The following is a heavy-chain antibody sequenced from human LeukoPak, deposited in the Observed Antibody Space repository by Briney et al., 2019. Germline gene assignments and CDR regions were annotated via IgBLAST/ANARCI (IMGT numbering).Heavy chain of an antibody. D-gene: IGHD6-19*01. CDR2: ISWNSGSI. Sequence: PGRSLRLSCAASGFTFDDYAMHWVRQAPGKGLEWVSGISWNSGSIGYADSVKGRFTISRDNAKSSLYLQMNSLRAEDMALYYCARDMGSSGWYYFDYWGQGTLVTVSS. V-gene: IGHV3-9*03. CDR3: ARDMGSSGWYYFDY. CDR1: GFTFDDYA. J-gene: IGHJ4*02.